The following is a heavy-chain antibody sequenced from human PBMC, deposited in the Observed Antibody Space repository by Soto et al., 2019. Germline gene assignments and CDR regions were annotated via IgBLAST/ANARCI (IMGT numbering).Heavy chain of an antibody. CDR1: VFTISTYA. V-gene: IGHV3-30*03. CDR2: ISYDGSNK. Sequence: GGSLRLSCAASVFTISTYAMRWVRQAPGKGLEWVAVISYDGSNKYYADSVKGRFTISRDNSKDTLYLQMNSLRPDDTAVFYCARDRPSPGDRGDWLDPWGQGTLVTVSS. CDR3: ARDRPSPGDRGDWLDP. D-gene: IGHD2-21*01. J-gene: IGHJ5*02.